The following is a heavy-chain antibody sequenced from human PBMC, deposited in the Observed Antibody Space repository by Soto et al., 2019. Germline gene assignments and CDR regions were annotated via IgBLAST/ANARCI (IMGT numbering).Heavy chain of an antibody. D-gene: IGHD4-17*01. CDR2: ISDSSIYI. J-gene: IGHJ4*02. Sequence: CAASGFTFSTYTMNWVRQAPGKGLEWVSSISDSSIYIYYADSLKGRFTISRNNARNSLFLQMNSLRPEDTAVYFCARDTAGPLDYWGQGTLVTASS. CDR1: GFTFSTYT. CDR3: ARDTAGPLDY. V-gene: IGHV3-21*01.